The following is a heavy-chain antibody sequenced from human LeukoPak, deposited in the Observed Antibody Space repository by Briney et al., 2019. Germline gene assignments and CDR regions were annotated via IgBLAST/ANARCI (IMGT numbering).Heavy chain of an antibody. Sequence: PGGSLRLSCAASGFTFSSYSMNWVRQAPGKGLEWVSYISSSSSTIYYADSVKGRFTISRDNAKNSLYLQMNSLRAEDTAVYYCARDRLTRVPAAMPSGYWGQGTLVTVSS. CDR1: GFTFSSYS. CDR2: ISSSSSTI. V-gene: IGHV3-48*04. D-gene: IGHD2-2*01. CDR3: ARDRLTRVPAAMPSGY. J-gene: IGHJ4*02.